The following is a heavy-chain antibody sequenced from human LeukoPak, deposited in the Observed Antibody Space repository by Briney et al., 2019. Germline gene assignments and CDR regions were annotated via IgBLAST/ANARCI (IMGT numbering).Heavy chain of an antibody. CDR3: ARDYYGSGSYSTDC. J-gene: IGHJ4*02. CDR2: INPNNGAT. Sequence: ASVKVSCKASGYIFTGYQIHWVRQAPGQGLEWMGWINPNNGATNYAQEFQGRVTMTRDTSIGTAYMELSRLKSDDTALYYCARDYYGSGSYSTDCWGQGTLVTVSS. D-gene: IGHD3-10*01. CDR1: GYIFTGYQ. V-gene: IGHV1-2*02.